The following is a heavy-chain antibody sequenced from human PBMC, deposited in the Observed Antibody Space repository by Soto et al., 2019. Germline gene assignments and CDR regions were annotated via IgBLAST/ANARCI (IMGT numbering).Heavy chain of an antibody. CDR1: GFTFSGYA. Sequence: HPGGSLRLSCAASGFTFSGYAMSWVRQAPGKGLDWFSAISDSGDGTYYADSVRGRFTISRDNSKNTLYLQMNSLRAEDTAVYYCAKLPYRFLEWLRPYYFDYWGQGTLVTVSS. V-gene: IGHV3-23*01. D-gene: IGHD3-3*01. J-gene: IGHJ4*02. CDR3: AKLPYRFLEWLRPYYFDY. CDR2: ISDSGDGT.